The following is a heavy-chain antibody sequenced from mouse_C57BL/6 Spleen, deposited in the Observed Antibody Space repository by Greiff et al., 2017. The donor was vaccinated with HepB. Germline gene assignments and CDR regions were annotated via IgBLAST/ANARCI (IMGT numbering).Heavy chain of an antibody. J-gene: IGHJ2*01. D-gene: IGHD4-1*01. Sequence: VQLQQSGPELFKPGASVKISCKASGYAFSSSWMNWVKQRPGKGLEWIGRIYPGDGDPNYNGKFKGKATLTADKSASTAYMQLSSLTSEDSAVYFCASWDGYWGHVTTLTVSS. CDR3: ASWDGY. V-gene: IGHV1-82*01. CDR1: GYAFSSSW. CDR2: IYPGDGDP.